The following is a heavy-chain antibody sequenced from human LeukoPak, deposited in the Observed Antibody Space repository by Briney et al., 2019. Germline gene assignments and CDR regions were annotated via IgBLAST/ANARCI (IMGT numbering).Heavy chain of an antibody. J-gene: IGHJ4*02. D-gene: IGHD3-22*01. CDR2: ISAYNGNT. CDR1: GYTFTSYG. Sequence: ASVTVSFKASGYTFTSYGISWVRQAPGQGREWMGWISAYNGNTNYAQKLQGRVTMTTDTSTSTAYMELRSLRSDDTAVYYCARDTYYYDSSGYYQYYFDYWGQGTLVTVSS. V-gene: IGHV1-18*01. CDR3: ARDTYYYDSSGYYQYYFDY.